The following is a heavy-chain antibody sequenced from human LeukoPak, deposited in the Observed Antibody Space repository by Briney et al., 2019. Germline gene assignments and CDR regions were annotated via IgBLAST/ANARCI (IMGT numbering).Heavy chain of an antibody. CDR1: GGSISSGSYY. V-gene: IGHV4-61*02. J-gene: IGHJ4*02. D-gene: IGHD3-9*01. CDR2: IYTSGST. CDR3: AREGYDILTGYYSSFDY. Sequence: PSETLSLTCTVSGGSISSGSYYWSWIRQPAGKGLEWIGRIYTSGSTNYNPSLKSRVTISVDTSKNQFSLKLSSVTAADTAVYYRAREGYDILTGYYSSFDYWGQGTLVTVSS.